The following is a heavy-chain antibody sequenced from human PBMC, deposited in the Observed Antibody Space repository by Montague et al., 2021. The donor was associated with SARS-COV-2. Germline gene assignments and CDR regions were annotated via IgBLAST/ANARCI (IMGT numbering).Heavy chain of an antibody. J-gene: IGHJ5*02. Sequence: SETLSLTCTVSGGSISSSSYYWGWIRQPPGKGLEWIGSIYYSGSTYYKPSLKSRVTISVDTSKNQFSLKLSSVTAADTAVYYCARGVTMIVVVMRYNWFDPWGQGTLVTVSS. CDR2: IYYSGST. CDR1: GGSISSSSYY. D-gene: IGHD3-22*01. V-gene: IGHV4-39*01. CDR3: ARGVTMIVVVMRYNWFDP.